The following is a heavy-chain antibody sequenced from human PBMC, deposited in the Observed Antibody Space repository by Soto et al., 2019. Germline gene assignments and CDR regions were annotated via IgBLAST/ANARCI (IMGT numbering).Heavy chain of an antibody. J-gene: IGHJ6*02. CDR3: ARNSPLATSYAVLDV. Sequence: QVQLVQSGTEVKKPGSSVRVSCRSSGGTFGTYNINWLRQAPGQGLEWMGGIIPVFGTPTYAQKFQGRVTITADESTITAYLDLSSLRSDDTAIYYCARNSPLATSYAVLDVWGQGTSVTVSS. CDR2: IIPVFGTP. V-gene: IGHV1-69*01. D-gene: IGHD5-12*01. CDR1: GGTFGTYN.